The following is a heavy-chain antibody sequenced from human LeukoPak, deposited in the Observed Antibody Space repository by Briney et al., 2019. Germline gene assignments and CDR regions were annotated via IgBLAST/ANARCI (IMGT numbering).Heavy chain of an antibody. CDR1: GFTFNNYA. V-gene: IGHV3-23*01. Sequence: GGSLRLSCGASGFTFNNYAMNCVRRAPGEGLEWVSSMSGGGETTNYADSAKGRFTISRDNSQNTLYLQMNSLRAEDTAVYYCARDSADYVGSFFFDYWGQGTLVTVSS. CDR3: ARDSADYVGSFFFDY. D-gene: IGHD4-17*01. CDR2: MSGGGETT. J-gene: IGHJ4*02.